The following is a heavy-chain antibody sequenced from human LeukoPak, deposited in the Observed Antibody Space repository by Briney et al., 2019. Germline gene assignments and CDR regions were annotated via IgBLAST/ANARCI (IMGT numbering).Heavy chain of an antibody. CDR3: ARVGAVAAADC. Sequence: PGGSLRLSCAASGFIVSSKYMSWVRQAPGKGLEWVSITFSGDSTYYADSVKGRFTISRDNSKNTVYLQMNSLRAEDTAVYYCARVGAVAAADCWGQGTLVTVSS. CDR2: TFSGDST. J-gene: IGHJ4*02. CDR1: GFIVSSKY. V-gene: IGHV3-66*01. D-gene: IGHD6-19*01.